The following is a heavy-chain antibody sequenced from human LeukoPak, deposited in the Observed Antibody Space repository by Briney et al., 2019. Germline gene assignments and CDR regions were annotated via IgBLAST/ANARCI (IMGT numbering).Heavy chain of an antibody. Sequence: SETLSLTCAVYGGSFSGYYWNWLRQPPGKGLEWIGEINHSGSTNYNPSLKSRVTISVDTSKNQFSLKLSSVTAADTAVYYCARGQIVVVPAAIRRDYYFDYWGQGTLVTVSS. CDR3: ARGQIVVVPAAIRRDYYFDY. CDR2: INHSGST. CDR1: GGSFSGYY. D-gene: IGHD2-2*02. V-gene: IGHV4-34*01. J-gene: IGHJ4*02.